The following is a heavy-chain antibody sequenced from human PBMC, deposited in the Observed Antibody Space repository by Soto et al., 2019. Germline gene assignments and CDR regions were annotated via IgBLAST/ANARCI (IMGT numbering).Heavy chain of an antibody. CDR3: AKDHGFDEFQLLYYSYYGLDV. V-gene: IGHV3-30*18. CDR2: ISYDSTNK. Sequence: GGSLRLSCAASGFTFSDYGMHWVRQAPGKGLEWVAVISYDSTNKYYGDSVKGRFTISRDNSKNTLHLQMNSLRAEDRAVYYCAKDHGFDEFQLLYYSYYGLDVWGQGTTVTVSS. D-gene: IGHD2-2*02. J-gene: IGHJ6*02. CDR1: GFTFSDYG.